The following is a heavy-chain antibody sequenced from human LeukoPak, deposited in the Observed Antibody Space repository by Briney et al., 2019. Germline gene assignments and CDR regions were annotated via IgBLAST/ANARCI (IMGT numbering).Heavy chain of an antibody. J-gene: IGHJ4*02. CDR1: SGSISSSSYY. D-gene: IGHD3-22*01. CDR2: IYCSGST. Sequence: SETLSLTCTVSSGSISSSSYYWGWIGQPPGKGLEWIGSIYCSGSTYYNPSLKSRVTISVDTSKNQFSLKLSSVTAADTAVYYCARDRVVGSGNYLLPEPDYWGQGTLVTVSS. V-gene: IGHV4-39*07. CDR3: ARDRVVGSGNYLLPEPDY.